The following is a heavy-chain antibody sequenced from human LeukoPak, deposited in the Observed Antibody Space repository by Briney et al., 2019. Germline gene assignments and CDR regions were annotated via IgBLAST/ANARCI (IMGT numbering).Heavy chain of an antibody. CDR2: IKQDGSEK. V-gene: IGHV3-7*01. CDR1: EFTFSAYG. Sequence: GGSLRLSCVASEFTFSAYGMSWVRQAPGKGLEWVANIKQDGSEKYYVDSVKSRFTISRDNAKNSLYLQMNSLRAEDTAVYYCARDSSDYDYDSSGYFVEYFQHWGQGTLVTVSS. D-gene: IGHD3-22*01. J-gene: IGHJ1*01. CDR3: ARDSSDYDYDSSGYFVEYFQH.